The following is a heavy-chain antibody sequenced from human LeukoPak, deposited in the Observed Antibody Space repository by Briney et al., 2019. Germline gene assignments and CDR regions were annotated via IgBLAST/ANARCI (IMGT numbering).Heavy chain of an antibody. J-gene: IGHJ4*02. CDR2: INPNSGGT. V-gene: IGHV1-2*06. CDR1: GYTFTGYY. CDR3: ARDHGSGSQADY. Sequence: ASVRVSCKASGYTFTGYYMHWVRQAPGQGLEWMGRINPNSGGTNYAQKFQGRVTMTRDTSISTAYMELRSLIPDDTAVYYCARDHGSGSQADYWGQGTLVTVSS. D-gene: IGHD3-10*01.